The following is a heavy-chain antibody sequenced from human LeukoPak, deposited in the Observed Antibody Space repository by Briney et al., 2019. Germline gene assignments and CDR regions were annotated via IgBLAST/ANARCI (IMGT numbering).Heavy chain of an antibody. J-gene: IGHJ4*02. CDR3: ARVVSVWQQLHFDY. CDR1: GGSISSGSYY. CDR2: IYYSGST. V-gene: IGHV4-61*01. Sequence: SETLSLTCTVSGGSISSGSYYWSWIRQPPGKGLEWIGYIYYSGSTNYNPSLKSRVTISVDTSKNQFSLKLSSVTAADTAVYYCARVVSVWQQLHFDYWGQGTLVTVSS. D-gene: IGHD6-13*01.